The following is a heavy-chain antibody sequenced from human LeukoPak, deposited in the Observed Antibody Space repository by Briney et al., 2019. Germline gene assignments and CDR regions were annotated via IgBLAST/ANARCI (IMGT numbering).Heavy chain of an antibody. V-gene: IGHV3-23*01. Sequence: GGSLRLSCAASGFALSDYWMTWVRQAPGKGLEWVSAMSGTGNTFYADSVTGRFTISRDNSDNTLFLQMDSLGVSDAAIYYCAKEDGRGSSFDSWGQGTLVTVSS. CDR3: AKEDGRGSSFDS. D-gene: IGHD3-10*02. CDR2: MSGTGNT. CDR1: GFALSDYW. J-gene: IGHJ4*02.